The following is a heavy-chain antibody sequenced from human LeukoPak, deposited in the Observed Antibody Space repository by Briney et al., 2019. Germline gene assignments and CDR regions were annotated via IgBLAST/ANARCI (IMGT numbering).Heavy chain of an antibody. D-gene: IGHD3-10*01. J-gene: IGHJ5*02. CDR1: GFTFRNYG. V-gene: IGHV3-33*01. CDR3: ARPNYYGSGNNWFDP. Sequence: QTGGSLRLSCAASGFTFRNYGMHWVRQAPGKGLEWVAVIWYDGSNKYYADSVKGRFTISRDNSKNTLYLQMNGLRAEDTAVYYCARPNYYGSGNNWFDPWGQGTLVTVSS. CDR2: IWYDGSNK.